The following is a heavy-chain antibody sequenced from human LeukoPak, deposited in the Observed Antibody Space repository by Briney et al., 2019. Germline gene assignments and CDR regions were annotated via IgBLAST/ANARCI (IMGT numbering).Heavy chain of an antibody. D-gene: IGHD3-9*01. CDR3: ARQGGGGYFDWLLPYFDY. V-gene: IGHV4-38-2*02. Sequence: SETLSLTCTVSAYSTTSGYYWGWIRQPPGKGLEWIGSIYDSESTNYNAALKSLVSISVDTSKSQCSLKLGSVTAADTGVYYCARQGGGGYFDWLLPYFDYWGQGTLVTVSS. CDR1: AYSTTSGYY. J-gene: IGHJ4*02. CDR2: IYDSEST.